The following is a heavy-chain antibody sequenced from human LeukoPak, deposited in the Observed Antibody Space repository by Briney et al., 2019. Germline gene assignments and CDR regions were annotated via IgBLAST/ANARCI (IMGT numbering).Heavy chain of an antibody. J-gene: IGHJ6*03. Sequence: ASVKVSCKASGYTFTSYGISWVRQAPGQGLEWMGWISAYNDNTNSAQKLQGRVTMSTDTSTSTAYMELRSLRSDDTAVYYCARGAVAWNYYYYMDVWGKGTTVTVSS. CDR3: ARGAVAWNYYYYMDV. D-gene: IGHD6-19*01. CDR2: ISAYNDNT. CDR1: GYTFTSYG. V-gene: IGHV1-18*01.